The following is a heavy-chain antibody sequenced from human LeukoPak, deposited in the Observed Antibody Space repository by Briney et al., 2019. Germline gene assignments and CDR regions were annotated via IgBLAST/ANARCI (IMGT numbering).Heavy chain of an antibody. V-gene: IGHV3-7*01. Sequence: PGGSLRLSCAASGFSLSSYWMSWVRQAPGKGLEWVGNIKHDGSEKHYVDSVKGRFTISRDNAKNSLYLQMNSLIAEDTAVYYCARGGHRQKEFWGQGTQVTVSS. J-gene: IGHJ4*02. D-gene: IGHD3-10*01. CDR1: GFSLSSYW. CDR3: ARGGHRQKEF. CDR2: IKHDGSEK.